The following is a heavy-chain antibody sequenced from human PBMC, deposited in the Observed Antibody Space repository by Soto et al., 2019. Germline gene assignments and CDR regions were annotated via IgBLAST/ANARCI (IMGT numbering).Heavy chain of an antibody. Sequence: EVQLLESGGGLAQPGGSLRLSCAASGFTLSNYAMSWVRQAPGKGLEWVSGISGSGGSTHYADSVKGRFTISRDNSKNTLYLQMNSLRAEDTAVYYCAKCKAAAGIDYWGQGTLVTVSS. D-gene: IGHD6-13*01. CDR1: GFTLSNYA. V-gene: IGHV3-23*01. J-gene: IGHJ4*02. CDR3: AKCKAAAGIDY. CDR2: ISGSGGST.